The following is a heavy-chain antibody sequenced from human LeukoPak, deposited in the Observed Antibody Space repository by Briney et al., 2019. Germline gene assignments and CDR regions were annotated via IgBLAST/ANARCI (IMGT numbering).Heavy chain of an antibody. Sequence: GESLKISCKGSGYTFTNYWIHWVRQMPGKGLEWMGNVYPGDSDTRYSPSFQGQVTISADKSITTTYLQWNSLKASDTAIYYCARQLDYGDFGAFGIWGQGTMVTVSS. J-gene: IGHJ3*02. CDR3: ARQLDYGDFGAFGI. D-gene: IGHD4-17*01. CDR2: VYPGDSDT. V-gene: IGHV5-51*01. CDR1: GYTFTNYW.